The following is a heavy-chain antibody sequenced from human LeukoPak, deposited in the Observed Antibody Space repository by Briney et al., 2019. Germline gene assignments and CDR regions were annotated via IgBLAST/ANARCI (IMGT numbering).Heavy chain of an antibody. D-gene: IGHD3-10*01. CDR1: GGSFSGYY. Sequence: PSETLSLTCAVYGGSFSGYYWSWIRQPPGKGLEWIGEINHSGSTNYNPSLKSRVTISVDTSKNQFSLKLSSVTAADTAVYYCARDQGVFDYWGQGTLVTVSS. J-gene: IGHJ4*02. V-gene: IGHV4-34*01. CDR3: ARDQGVFDY. CDR2: INHSGST.